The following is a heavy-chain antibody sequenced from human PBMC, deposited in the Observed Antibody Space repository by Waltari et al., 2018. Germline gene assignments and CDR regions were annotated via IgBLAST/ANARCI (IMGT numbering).Heavy chain of an antibody. V-gene: IGHV4-31*03. CDR3: AREVLRGEFDY. CDR2: IYYSGST. D-gene: IGHD3-16*01. CDR1: GGSISSGGYY. Sequence: QVQLQESGPGLVKPSQTLSLPCTVSGGSISSGGYYWSWIRQHPGKGLEWIGYIYYSGSTYDNPSLKSRVTISGDTAKNQFSLKLSTGTAADTAVYYGAREVLRGEFDYWGQGTLVTVSS. J-gene: IGHJ4*02.